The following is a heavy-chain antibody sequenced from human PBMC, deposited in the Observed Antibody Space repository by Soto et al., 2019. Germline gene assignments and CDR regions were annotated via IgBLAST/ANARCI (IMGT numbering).Heavy chain of an antibody. J-gene: IGHJ6*02. CDR2: IYHTGNT. CDR1: GGSVNTGDNY. Sequence: HVQLHQSGPRLVKPSQTLSLECSVIGGSVNTGDNYWSWVRQSPGRGLEWIGYIYHTGNTFYNPALENRVTMSEDATKNQFSLTLTSVTAADTAVYFCAREPLDGMDVWGQGTNDTISS. CDR3: AREPLDGMDV. V-gene: IGHV4-30-4*01.